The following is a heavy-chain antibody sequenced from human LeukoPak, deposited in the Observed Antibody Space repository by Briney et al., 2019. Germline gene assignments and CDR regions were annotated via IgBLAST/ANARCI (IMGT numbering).Heavy chain of an antibody. Sequence: GGSLRLSCAPSGFTFDVYGTSWVRHPPGEWLEWVSCIKLNGGNTRYADCVKGRFTISRNNAKNSLYLQMNSLRVEDTALYHCARGPANHYGMDVWGQGTTVTVSS. CDR3: ARGPANHYGMDV. D-gene: IGHD4/OR15-4a*01. J-gene: IGHJ6*02. V-gene: IGHV3-20*01. CDR1: GFTFDVYG. CDR2: IKLNGGNT.